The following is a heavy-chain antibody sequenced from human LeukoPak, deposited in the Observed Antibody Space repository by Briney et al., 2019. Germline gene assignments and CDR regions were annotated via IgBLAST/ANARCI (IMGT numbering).Heavy chain of an antibody. CDR3: ATQPGIAAAGLFY. V-gene: IGHV4-31*03. CDR2: IHDGGAT. J-gene: IGHJ4*02. D-gene: IGHD6-13*01. Sequence: SQTLSLTCTVSGGSISNGGYYWTWIRQHPGKGLEWIGYIHDGGATYYDPSLKSRVTISLDTSKNQFSLNLTSVTAADTALYYCATQPGIAAAGLFYWGQGTLVTVPS. CDR1: GGSISNGGYY.